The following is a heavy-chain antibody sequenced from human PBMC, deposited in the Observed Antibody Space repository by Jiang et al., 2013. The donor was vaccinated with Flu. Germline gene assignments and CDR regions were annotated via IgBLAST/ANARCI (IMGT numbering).Heavy chain of an antibody. CDR2: IYHSGST. CDR3: ARLTYSYASGTYYRIYYFDY. Sequence: GSGLVKPSETLSLTCAVSGSSISSGYYWGWIRQPPGKGLEWIGSIYHSGSTYYNPSLKSRVTISVDTSKNQFSLKLSSVTAADTAVYYCARLTYSYASGTYYRIYYFDYWGQGTLVTVSS. D-gene: IGHD3-10*01. CDR1: GSSISSGYY. V-gene: IGHV4-38-2*01. J-gene: IGHJ4*02.